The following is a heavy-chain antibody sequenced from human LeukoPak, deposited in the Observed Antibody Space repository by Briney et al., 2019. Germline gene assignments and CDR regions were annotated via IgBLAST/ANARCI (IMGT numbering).Heavy chain of an antibody. D-gene: IGHD3-16*01. V-gene: IGHV4-61*10. CDR3: ARLRLSGVWGSYWLRDLGEYYFDY. Sequence: SETLSPTCTVSGGSISSGSYYWSWIRQPAGKGLEWIGYIYYSGSTNYNPSLKSRVTISVDTSKNQFSLKLSSVTAADTAVYYCARLRLSGVWGSYWLRDLGEYYFDYWGQGTLVTVSS. J-gene: IGHJ4*02. CDR2: IYYSGST. CDR1: GGSISSGSYY.